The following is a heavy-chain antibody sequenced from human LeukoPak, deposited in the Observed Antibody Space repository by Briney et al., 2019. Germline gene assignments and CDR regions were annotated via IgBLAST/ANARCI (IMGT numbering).Heavy chain of an antibody. D-gene: IGHD3-3*01. CDR1: GLTLSNYW. CDR2: TNLHGTTV. CDR3: ARDAFSRISVFGVVSDAFDI. J-gene: IGHJ3*02. Sequence: GGSLRLSCAVSGLTLSNYWMHWVRQAPGKGLVWVARTNLHGTTVDYADSVKGRFTISRDNAKNSLYLQMNSLRAEDTAVYYCARDAFSRISVFGVVSDAFDIWGQGTTVTVSS. V-gene: IGHV3-74*01.